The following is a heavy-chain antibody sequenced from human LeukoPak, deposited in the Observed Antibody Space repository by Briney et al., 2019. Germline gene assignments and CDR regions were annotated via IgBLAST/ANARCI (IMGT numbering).Heavy chain of an antibody. Sequence: ASVKVSCKASGGTFSSYAISWVRQAPGQGLEWMGGIIPIFGTANYARKFQGRVTITADESTSTAYMELSSLRSEDTAVYYCARGRDGYNLGDWGQGTLVTVSS. J-gene: IGHJ4*02. CDR1: GGTFSSYA. D-gene: IGHD5-24*01. CDR2: IIPIFGTA. CDR3: ARGRDGYNLGD. V-gene: IGHV1-69*13.